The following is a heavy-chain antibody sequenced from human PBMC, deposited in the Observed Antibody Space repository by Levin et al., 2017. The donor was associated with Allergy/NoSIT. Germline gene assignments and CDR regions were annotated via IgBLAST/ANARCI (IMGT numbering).Heavy chain of an antibody. CDR1: GGSISSYY. CDR3: AREVRSLLVIRPYYFDY. J-gene: IGHJ4*02. V-gene: IGHV4-4*07. Sequence: SETLSLTCTVSGGSISSYYWSWIRQPAGKGLEWIGRIYTSGSTNYNPSLKSRVTMSVDTSKNQFSLKLSSVTAADTAVYYCAREVRSLLVIRPYYFDYWGQGTLVTVSS. CDR2: IYTSGST. D-gene: IGHD3-9*01.